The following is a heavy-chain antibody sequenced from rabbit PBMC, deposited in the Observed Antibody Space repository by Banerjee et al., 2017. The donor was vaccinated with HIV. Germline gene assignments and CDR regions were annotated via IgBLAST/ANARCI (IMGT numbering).Heavy chain of an antibody. CDR1: GFDFSSDA. CDR3: ARRVYDHNSGWYIDL. J-gene: IGHJ4*01. V-gene: IGHV1S47*01. D-gene: IGHD1-1*01. Sequence: QEQLVESGGGLVQPEGSLTLTCKASGFDFSSDAMCWVRQAPGKGPEWIACMDNGDGSTYYASWVNGRFTVSKTSSTTVTLQMTSLTAADTATYFCARRVYDHNSGWYIDLWGPGTLVTVS. CDR2: MDNGDGST.